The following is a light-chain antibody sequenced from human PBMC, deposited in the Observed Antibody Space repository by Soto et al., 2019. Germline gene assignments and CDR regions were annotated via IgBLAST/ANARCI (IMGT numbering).Light chain of an antibody. CDR2: NNN. Sequence: QSVLTQPPSASGTPGQRVTISCSGSRSNIGNNAVSWYQQFPGTAPKLLIYNNNQRLSGVPDRFSGSKSGTSASLAISGLQSEDEADYYCATWDDSLNARGVFGGGTQLTVL. V-gene: IGLV1-44*01. CDR1: RSNIGNNA. CDR3: ATWDDSLNARGV. J-gene: IGLJ3*02.